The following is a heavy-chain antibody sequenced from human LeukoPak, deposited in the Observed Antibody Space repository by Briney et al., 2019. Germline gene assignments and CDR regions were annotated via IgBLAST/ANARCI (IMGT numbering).Heavy chain of an antibody. CDR2: IYYSGST. CDR3: ARARGGYYGSGNWFDP. CDR1: GGSISSYY. V-gene: IGHV4-59*01. D-gene: IGHD3-10*01. J-gene: IGHJ5*02. Sequence: SETLSLTCTVSGGSISSYYWSWIRQPPGKGLEWIGYIYYSGSTNYNPSLKSRVTISVDTSKNQFSLKLSSVTAADTAVYYCARARGGYYGSGNWFDPWGQGTLVTVSS.